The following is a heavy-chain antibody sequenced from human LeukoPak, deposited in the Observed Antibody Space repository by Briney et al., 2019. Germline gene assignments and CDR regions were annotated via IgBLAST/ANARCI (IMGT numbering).Heavy chain of an antibody. Sequence: PGGSLRLSCAASGFISNNYGLVWVRQAPGKGLEWVSAISNDGGGTTYADFVKGRFSVSRDNSKNTLFLQMNSLRAEDTALYYCAKGSSGYFFDLWGQGTLVTVSS. D-gene: IGHD3-22*01. V-gene: IGHV3-23*01. CDR1: GFISNNYG. J-gene: IGHJ4*02. CDR2: ISNDGGGT. CDR3: AKGSSGYFFDL.